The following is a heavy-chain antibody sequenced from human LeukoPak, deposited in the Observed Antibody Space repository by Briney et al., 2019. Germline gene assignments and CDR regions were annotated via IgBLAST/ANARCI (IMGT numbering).Heavy chain of an antibody. CDR2: INANSGVT. CDR3: ARMYSSSSYGYYFDY. CDR1: GGTFSSYA. J-gene: IGHJ4*02. Sequence: ASVTVSFKASGGTFSSYAISWVRQAPGQGLEWMGWINANSGVTDYAQNFQGRVTMTRDTSISTAYMELSRLRSDDTAIYYCARMYSSSSYGYYFDYWGQGTLVTVSS. D-gene: IGHD6-13*01. V-gene: IGHV1-2*02.